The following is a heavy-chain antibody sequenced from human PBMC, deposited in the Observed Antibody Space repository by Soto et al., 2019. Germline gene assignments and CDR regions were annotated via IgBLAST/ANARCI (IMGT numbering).Heavy chain of an antibody. Sequence: EVQLVESGGGLVQPGGSLRLSCVDSTFTFSSNRMSWVRQAPGKGLEWVANIKQEGSEKYYVDSVKGRFTIAGDNAKNSLFLQMNSLRAEDTALYYCARRYCSGASCYFDDWGQGTLVTVSS. CDR1: TFTFSSNR. D-gene: IGHD2-15*01. J-gene: IGHJ4*02. CDR2: IKQEGSEK. V-gene: IGHV3-7*01. CDR3: ARRYCSGASCYFDD.